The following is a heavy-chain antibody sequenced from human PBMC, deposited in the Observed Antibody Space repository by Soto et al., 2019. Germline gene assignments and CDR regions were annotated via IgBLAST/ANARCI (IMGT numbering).Heavy chain of an antibody. D-gene: IGHD1-26*01. J-gene: IGHJ6*02. CDR3: ARGLLAYFGMDV. Sequence: QLVQSGAEVKKPGASVKVSCKASAYSFTNYDISWVRQAPGQGLEWMAWISAHNGNKHYAEKFQGRVSTTTDTSTSTAYMEVRTLKTDDTAVCYCARGLLAYFGMDVWGQGTTVTVS. CDR2: ISAHNGNK. CDR1: AYSFTNYD. V-gene: IGHV1-18*01.